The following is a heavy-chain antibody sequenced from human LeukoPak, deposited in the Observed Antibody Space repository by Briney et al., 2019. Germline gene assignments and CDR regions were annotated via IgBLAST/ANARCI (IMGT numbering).Heavy chain of an antibody. Sequence: GGSLRLSCAASGFTFSSYGMHWVRRAPGKGLGWVAFIRYDGSNKYYADSVKGRFTISRDNSKNTLYLQMNSLRAEDTAVYYCAKDLSPAMVRGVFDYWGQGTLVTVSS. D-gene: IGHD3-10*01. CDR2: IRYDGSNK. CDR1: GFTFSSYG. CDR3: AKDLSPAMVRGVFDY. J-gene: IGHJ4*02. V-gene: IGHV3-30*02.